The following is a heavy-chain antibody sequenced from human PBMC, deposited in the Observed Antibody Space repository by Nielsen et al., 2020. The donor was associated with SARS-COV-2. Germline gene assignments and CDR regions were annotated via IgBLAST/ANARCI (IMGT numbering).Heavy chain of an antibody. CDR1: GFSLSNARMG. CDR3: ARIQLELRLFYFYYSMDF. D-gene: IGHD1-7*01. V-gene: IGHV2-26*01. CDR2: IFSHDEK. Sequence: GPTLVKPTATLTLTCTDSGFSLSNARMGVGWIRQPPGTALESLAHIFSHDEKSYSTSLKSRLTISKDTTKSQVVLTMTNMDPVDTATYYCARIQLELRLFYFYYSMDFWGKGTTVTVSS. J-gene: IGHJ6*03.